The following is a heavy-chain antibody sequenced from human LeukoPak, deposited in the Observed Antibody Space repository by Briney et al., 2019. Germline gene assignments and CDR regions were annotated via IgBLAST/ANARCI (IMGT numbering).Heavy chain of an antibody. D-gene: IGHD5-18*01. CDR2: INANSGNT. J-gene: IGHJ3*02. V-gene: IGHV1-18*04. Sequence: ASVKVSCKASGYTFTSYGISWVRQAPGQGLEWMGWINANSGNTNYAQKLQGRVTMTTDTSTSTAYMELRSLRSDATAVYYCAREGDTAKGGSKTAFDIWGQGTMVTVSS. CDR1: GYTFTSYG. CDR3: AREGDTAKGGSKTAFDI.